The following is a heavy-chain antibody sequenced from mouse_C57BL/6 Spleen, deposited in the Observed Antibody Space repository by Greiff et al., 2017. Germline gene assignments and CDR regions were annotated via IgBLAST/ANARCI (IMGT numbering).Heavy chain of an antibody. V-gene: IGHV1-20*01. J-gene: IGHJ4*01. CDR2: INPYNGDT. Sequence: EVKLQQSGPELVKPGDSVKISCKASGYSFTGYFMNWVMQSHGKSLEWIGRINPYNGDTFYNQKFKGKATLTVDKSSSTAHMELRSLTSEDSAVYYCARNGIYYDYDYYAMDYWGQGTSVTVSS. CDR1: GYSFTGYF. CDR3: ARNGIYYDYDYYAMDY. D-gene: IGHD2-4*01.